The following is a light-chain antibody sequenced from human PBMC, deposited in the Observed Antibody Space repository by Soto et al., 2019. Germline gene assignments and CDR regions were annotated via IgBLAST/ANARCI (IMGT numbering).Light chain of an antibody. Sequence: EIVMTQSPATLSLSPGERATLSCRASQTIDNTLAWYQQKPGQAPRLLIYGASSRATGIPDRFSGSGSGTDFTLTISRLEPEDFAVYYCQQYGSSPRTFGQGTKVDIK. CDR2: GAS. CDR3: QQYGSSPRT. J-gene: IGKJ1*01. V-gene: IGKV3-20*01. CDR1: QTIDNT.